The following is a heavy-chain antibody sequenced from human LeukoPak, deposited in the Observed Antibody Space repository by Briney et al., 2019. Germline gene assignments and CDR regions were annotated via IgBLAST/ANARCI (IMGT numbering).Heavy chain of an antibody. CDR3: ARGSLYSSSWLPAFDI. CDR2: IYYSGST. V-gene: IGHV4-31*03. J-gene: IGHJ3*02. Sequence: PSETLSLTCTVSGGSISSGGHYWSWIRQHPGKGLEWIGYIYYSGSTYYNPSLKSRVTISVDRSKNQFSLKLSSVTAADTAVYYCARGSLYSSSWLPAFDIWGQGTMVTVFS. D-gene: IGHD6-13*01. CDR1: GGSISSGGHY.